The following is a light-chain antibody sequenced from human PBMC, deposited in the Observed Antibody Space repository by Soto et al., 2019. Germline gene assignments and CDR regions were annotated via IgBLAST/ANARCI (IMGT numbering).Light chain of an antibody. CDR1: RSFASSY. Sequence: EIVLTQSPATLSLSPGERSTLSCRASRSFASSYLAWYQHKPGQAPRLLIYAASSRATGIPDRFIGSGSGTDFTITISRLEPDDSAVYYCQHYDSSPPYTFGQWPKLEIK. J-gene: IGKJ2*01. CDR2: AAS. CDR3: QHYDSSPPYT. V-gene: IGKV3-20*01.